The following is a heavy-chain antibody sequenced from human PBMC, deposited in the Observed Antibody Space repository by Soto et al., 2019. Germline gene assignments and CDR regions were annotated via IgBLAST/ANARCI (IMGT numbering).Heavy chain of an antibody. J-gene: IGHJ5*02. CDR1: GYTFTSYA. V-gene: IGHV1-3*01. D-gene: IGHD2-15*01. Sequence: GASVKVSCKASGYTFTSYAMHWVRQAPGQRLEWMGWINAGNGNTKYSQKFQSRVTITRDTSASTAYMELSSLRSEDTAVYYCASVYCSGGSCYSGWFDPWGQGTLVTVSS. CDR2: INAGNGNT. CDR3: ASVYCSGGSCYSGWFDP.